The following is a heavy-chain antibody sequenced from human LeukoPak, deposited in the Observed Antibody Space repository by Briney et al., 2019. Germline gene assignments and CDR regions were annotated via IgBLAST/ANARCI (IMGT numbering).Heavy chain of an antibody. CDR2: LSHAGNT. Sequence: SETLSLTCSVSGDSVRNDFYYWGWIRQPPGKGLEWVACLSHAGNTWYNPSLESRLSISVDTSKNQFSLKFSSVTAADTALYWCARQVRGYSYDIDYWGQGSLVTVSS. CDR1: GDSVRNDFYY. V-gene: IGHV4-39*01. CDR3: ARQVRGYSYDIDY. J-gene: IGHJ4*02. D-gene: IGHD5-18*01.